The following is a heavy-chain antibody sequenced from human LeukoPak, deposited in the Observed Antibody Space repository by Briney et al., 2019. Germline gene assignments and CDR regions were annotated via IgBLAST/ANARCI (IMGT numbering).Heavy chain of an antibody. V-gene: IGHV3-20*04. CDR3: ARGLVVPAAIGNYIDY. CDR1: GFTFDDYG. J-gene: IGHJ4*02. D-gene: IGHD2-2*02. CDR2: INWNGGST. Sequence: GGSLRLSCAASGFTFDDYGMSWVRQAPGKGLEWVSGINWNGGSTGYADSVKGRFTISRDNAKNSLYLQMNSLRAEDTALYYCARGLVVPAAIGNYIDYWGQGTLVTVSS.